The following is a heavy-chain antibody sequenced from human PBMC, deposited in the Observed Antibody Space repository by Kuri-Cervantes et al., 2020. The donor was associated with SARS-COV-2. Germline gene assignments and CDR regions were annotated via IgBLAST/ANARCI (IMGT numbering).Heavy chain of an antibody. CDR3: ARGTTPVYVSGPLWFHLDL. CDR1: GGSISSSSYY. V-gene: IGHV4-61*01. D-gene: IGHD3-10*01. CDR2: ISETGGT. J-gene: IGHJ5*02. Sequence: GSLRLSCTVSGGSISSSSYYWSWIRQSPGKGLEWIGYISETGGTNYNPSLKSRVTMSVDISKNQFSLKMNSVNAADTAVYYCARGTTPVYVSGPLWFHLDLWGQGTLVTVSS.